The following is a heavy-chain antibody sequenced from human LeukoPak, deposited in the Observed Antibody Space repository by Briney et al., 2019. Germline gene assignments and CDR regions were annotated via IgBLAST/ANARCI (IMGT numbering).Heavy chain of an antibody. D-gene: IGHD4-23*01. Sequence: SETLSLTCTVSGGSISSSSYYWGWIRQPPGTGLEWIGSIYYSGSTYYNPSLKSRVTISVDTSKNQFSLKLSSVTAADTAVYYCARDRYGGKDYWGQGTLVTVSS. J-gene: IGHJ4*02. CDR3: ARDRYGGKDY. CDR1: GGSISSSSYY. V-gene: IGHV4-39*07. CDR2: IYYSGST.